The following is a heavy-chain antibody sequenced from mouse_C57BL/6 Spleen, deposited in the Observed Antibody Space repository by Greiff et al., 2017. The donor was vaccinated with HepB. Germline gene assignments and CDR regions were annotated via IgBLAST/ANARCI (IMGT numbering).Heavy chain of an antibody. D-gene: IGHD2-1*01. Sequence: VMLVESGPELVKPGASVKISCKASGYAFSSSWMNWVKQRPGKGLEWIGRIYPGDGDTNYNGTFKGKATLTADKSSSTAYMQLSSLTSEDSAVYFCARVYYGNYYWYFDVWGTGTTVTVSS. CDR2: IYPGDGDT. V-gene: IGHV1-82*01. CDR1: GYAFSSSW. J-gene: IGHJ1*03. CDR3: ARVYYGNYYWYFDV.